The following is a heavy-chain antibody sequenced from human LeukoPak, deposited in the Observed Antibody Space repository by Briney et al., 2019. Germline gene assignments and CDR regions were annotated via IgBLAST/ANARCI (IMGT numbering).Heavy chain of an antibody. J-gene: IGHJ5*02. CDR3: ARHTNYATGIDWFDP. V-gene: IGHV4-59*08. D-gene: IGHD1-7*01. CDR1: GGSISPYY. CDR2: IHYSGNT. Sequence: PSETLSLTCTVSGGSISPYYWIWIRQPPGKWLEWIGYIHYSGNTNYNPSFKSRVTISVDTSKNQFSLKLTSVTAADTAVYYCARHTNYATGIDWFDPWGQGTLVTVSS.